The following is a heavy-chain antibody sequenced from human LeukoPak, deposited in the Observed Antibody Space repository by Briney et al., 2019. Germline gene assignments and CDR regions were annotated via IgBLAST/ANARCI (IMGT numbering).Heavy chain of an antibody. CDR3: ARYGMAAEGIWWFDP. CDR1: GGSLNGYY. CDR2: IDHSGST. D-gene: IGHD6-13*01. Sequence: SETLSLTCAVYGGSLNGYYWSWIRQPPGKRLEWIGEIDHSGSTQYNPSLKSRVTISLDTSKKQFSLKLTSLTAADTAFYYCARYGMAAEGIWWFDPWGQGTLVTVSS. J-gene: IGHJ5*02. V-gene: IGHV4-34*01.